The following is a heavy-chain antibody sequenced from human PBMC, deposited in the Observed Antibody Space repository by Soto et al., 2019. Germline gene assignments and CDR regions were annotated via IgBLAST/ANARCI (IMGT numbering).Heavy chain of an antibody. CDR1: GFTFSSYR. CDR2: INSDGSIT. J-gene: IGHJ6*02. CDR3: ARDGWFGELYVDYGMDV. D-gene: IGHD3-10*01. V-gene: IGHV3-74*01. Sequence: TGGSLRLSCAASGFTFSSYRMHWVRQVPEKGLVWVSRINSDGSITNYADAVKGRFTISRDNVKNTLYLQMNSLRAEDTAVYYCARDGWFGELYVDYGMDVWGQGTTVTVSS.